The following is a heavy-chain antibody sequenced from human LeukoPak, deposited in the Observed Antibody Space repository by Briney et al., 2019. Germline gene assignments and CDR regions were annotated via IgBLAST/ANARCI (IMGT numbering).Heavy chain of an antibody. CDR3: ARVEGP. CDR1: GFTFSSYG. CDR2: TNGDGNDI. V-gene: IGHV3-74*01. Sequence: GGSLRLSCAASGFTFSSYGMHWVRQAPGKGLVWVARTNGDGNDISYADSVKGRFTISRDSAENTLYLQMNSLRAEDTAVYYCARVEGPWGQGTLVTVSS. J-gene: IGHJ4*02.